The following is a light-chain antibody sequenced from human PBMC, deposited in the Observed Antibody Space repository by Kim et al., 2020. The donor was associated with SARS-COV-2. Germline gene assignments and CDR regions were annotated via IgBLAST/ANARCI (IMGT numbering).Light chain of an antibody. Sequence: LSPGETAPLTCMASQSVSGNHVAWNQLRRGQAPRLLMYGVAARAPGIPDRFSVSGSGTEFVLTISRLEREDFALYYCQQYDNRPHTFGQGTKLEI. CDR1: QSVSGNH. CDR3: QQYDNRPHT. J-gene: IGKJ2*01. CDR2: GVA. V-gene: IGKV3-20*01.